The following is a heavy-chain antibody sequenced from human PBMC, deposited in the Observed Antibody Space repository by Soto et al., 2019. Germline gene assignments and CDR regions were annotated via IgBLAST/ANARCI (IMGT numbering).Heavy chain of an antibody. J-gene: IGHJ6*02. CDR2: IIPIFGTA. CDR1: GGTFSSYA. V-gene: IGHV1-69*13. Sequence: ASVKVSCKASGGTFSSYAISWVRQAPGQGLEWMGGIIPIFGTANYAQKFQGRVTITADESTSTAYMELSSLRSEDTAVYYCARLYEVVPAASYYYYGMDVWGQGTTVTVSS. D-gene: IGHD2-2*01. CDR3: ARLYEVVPAASYYYYGMDV.